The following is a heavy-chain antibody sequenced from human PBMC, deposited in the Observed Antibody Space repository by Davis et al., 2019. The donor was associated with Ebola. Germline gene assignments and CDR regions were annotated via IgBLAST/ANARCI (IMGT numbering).Heavy chain of an antibody. J-gene: IGHJ5*02. V-gene: IGHV1-8*01. D-gene: IGHD3-3*01. Sequence: AASVKVSCKASGYTFTSYDINWVRQATGQGLEWMGWMNPNSGNTGYAQKFQGRVTMTRNTSISTAYMELSSLRSEDTAVYYCARTRGVRFLEWLLSGWFDPWGQGTLVTVSS. CDR1: GYTFTSYD. CDR3: ARTRGVRFLEWLLSGWFDP. CDR2: MNPNSGNT.